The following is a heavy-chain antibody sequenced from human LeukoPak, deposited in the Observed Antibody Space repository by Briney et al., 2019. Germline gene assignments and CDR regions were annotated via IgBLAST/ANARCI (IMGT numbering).Heavy chain of an antibody. CDR3: ARELSRSGGYDYNAFDI. D-gene: IGHD5-12*01. J-gene: IGHJ3*02. CDR1: GGSISSYY. V-gene: IGHV4-59*01. Sequence: SETLSLTCTVSGGSISSYYWSWIRQPPGKGLEWIGYIYYSGSTNYNPSLKSRVTISVDTSKNQFSLKLSSVTAADTAVYYCARELSRSGGYDYNAFDIWGQGTMVTVSS. CDR2: IYYSGST.